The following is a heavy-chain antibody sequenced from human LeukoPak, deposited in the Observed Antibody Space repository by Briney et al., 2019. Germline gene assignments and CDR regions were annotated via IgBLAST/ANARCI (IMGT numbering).Heavy chain of an antibody. V-gene: IGHV4-59*01. Sequence: KPSETLSLTCTLSGGSISTYYWSWIRQPPGKGLEWIGYIYHSGSTNYNPSLKSRVTISVDTSKNHFSLKLSSVTAADTAVYYCARGGGYASPIGYWGQGALVTVSS. CDR3: ARGGGYASPIGY. CDR2: IYHSGST. J-gene: IGHJ4*02. D-gene: IGHD5-12*01. CDR1: GGSISTYY.